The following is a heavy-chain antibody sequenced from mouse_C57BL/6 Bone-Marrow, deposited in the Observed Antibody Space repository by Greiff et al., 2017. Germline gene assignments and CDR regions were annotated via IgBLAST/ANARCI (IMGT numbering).Heavy chain of an antibody. V-gene: IGHV6-6*01. J-gene: IGHJ4*01. D-gene: IGHD2-3*01. CDR1: GFTFSDAW. CDR2: IRNKANNHAT. CDR3: TRRDGYYVGAMDY. Sequence: EVKVEESGGGLVQPGGSMKLSCAASGFTFSDAWMDWVRQSPEKGLEWVAEIRNKANNHATYYAESVKGRFTISRDDSKSSVYLQMNSLRAEDTGIYYCTRRDGYYVGAMDYWGQGTSVTVSS.